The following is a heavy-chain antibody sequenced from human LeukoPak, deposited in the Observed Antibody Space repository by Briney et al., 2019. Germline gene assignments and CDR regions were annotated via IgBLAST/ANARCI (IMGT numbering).Heavy chain of an antibody. D-gene: IGHD3-9*01. CDR2: ISSSSMTV. J-gene: IGHJ4*02. V-gene: IGHV3-48*04. Sequence: GGSLRLSCAASGFTFSAYSMTWVRQAPGKGLEWLSYISSSSMTVYYADSVKGRFTISRDNAKNSLYLQMNSLRAEDTAVYYCARVDYDILTGYNDYWGQGTLVTVSS. CDR3: ARVDYDILTGYNDY. CDR1: GFTFSAYS.